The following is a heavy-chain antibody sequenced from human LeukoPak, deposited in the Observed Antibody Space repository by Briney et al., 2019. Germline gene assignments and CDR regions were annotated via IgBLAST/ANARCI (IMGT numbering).Heavy chain of an antibody. CDR3: AKVASRYSSSWYVAVDY. CDR2: IYSGGST. Sequence: PGGSLRLSCAASGFTASSNYMSWVRQAPGKGLEWVSVIYSGGSTYYADSVRGRFTISRDNSKNTLYLQMNSLRAEDTAVYYCAKVASRYSSSWYVAVDYWGQGTLVTVSS. V-gene: IGHV3-66*01. J-gene: IGHJ4*02. D-gene: IGHD6-13*01. CDR1: GFTASSNY.